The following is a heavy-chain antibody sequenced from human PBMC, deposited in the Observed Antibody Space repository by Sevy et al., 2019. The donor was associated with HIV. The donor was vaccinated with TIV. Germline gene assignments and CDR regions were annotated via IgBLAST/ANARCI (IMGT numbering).Heavy chain of an antibody. CDR2: ISSSGGTI. D-gene: IGHD6-13*01. CDR1: GFTFSDYY. CDR3: ARVWAAAFDY. Sequence: GGSLRLSCAASGFTFSDYYMSWIRQAPGKGLEWVSYISSSGGTIYYADSVKGRFTMFRDNAKTSLYLQMNSLGAEDTAVYYCARVWAAAFDYWGQGTLVTVSS. J-gene: IGHJ4*02. V-gene: IGHV3-11*01.